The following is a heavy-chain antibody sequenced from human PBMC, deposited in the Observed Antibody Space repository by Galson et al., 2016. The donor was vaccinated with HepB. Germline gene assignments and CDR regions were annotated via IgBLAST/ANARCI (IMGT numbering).Heavy chain of an antibody. CDR2: FSLGGSTV. D-gene: IGHD3-22*01. J-gene: IGHJ4*02. V-gene: IGHV3-11*01. Sequence: SLRLSCAASGFTFSDDYISWIRQTPGKGLEWISYFSLGGSTVYYADSVRGRFTVSRANGENSVFLQMNSMIAEETAVYYCARVGTYYDSSGYPDFWGQGTLVTVSS. CDR1: GFTFSDDY. CDR3: ARVGTYYDSSGYPDF.